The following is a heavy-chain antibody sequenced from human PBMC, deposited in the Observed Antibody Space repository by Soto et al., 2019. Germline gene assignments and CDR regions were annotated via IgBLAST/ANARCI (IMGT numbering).Heavy chain of an antibody. CDR2: IYSGGST. J-gene: IGHJ3*02. CDR1: GFTVSSNY. V-gene: IGHV3-53*01. Sequence: EVQLVESGGGLIQPGGSLRLSCAASGFTVSSNYMSWVRQAPGKGLEWVSVIYSGGSTYYADSVKGRFTISRDNSKNTLDLQMNSLRAEDTAVYYCALGIAAAGDAFDIWGQGTMVTVSS. CDR3: ALGIAAAGDAFDI. D-gene: IGHD6-13*01.